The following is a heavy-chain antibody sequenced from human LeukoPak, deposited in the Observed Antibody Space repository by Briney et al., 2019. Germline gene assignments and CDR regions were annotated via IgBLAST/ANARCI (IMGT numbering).Heavy chain of an antibody. J-gene: IGHJ4*02. CDR1: GGSFSGYY. CDR2: INHSGST. CDR3: ARGLGAYWSHYGEFVY. Sequence: SETLSLTCAVYGGSFSGYYWSWIRQPPGKGLEWIGEINHSGSTNYNPSLKSRVTISVDTSKNQFSLKLSSVTAADTAVYYCARGLGAYWSHYGEFVYWGQGTLVTVSS. D-gene: IGHD2-8*02. V-gene: IGHV4-34*01.